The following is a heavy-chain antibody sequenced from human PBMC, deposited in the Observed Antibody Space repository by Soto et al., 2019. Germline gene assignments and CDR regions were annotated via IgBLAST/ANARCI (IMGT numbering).Heavy chain of an antibody. CDR1: GFTVGSNF. D-gene: IGHD3-10*01. J-gene: IGHJ4*01. Sequence: PGGSLRLSCAASGFTVGSNFISWVRQAPGKGLEWVSIIYSSGRTYYADYVKGRFTISRDNSRNTVYLQMNSLRAEDTAVYYCARVSYGSGYWGHGTLVTVSS. V-gene: IGHV3-66*01. CDR2: IYSSGRT. CDR3: ARVSYGSGY.